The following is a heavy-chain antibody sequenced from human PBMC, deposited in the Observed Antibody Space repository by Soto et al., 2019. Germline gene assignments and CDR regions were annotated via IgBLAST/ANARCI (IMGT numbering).Heavy chain of an antibody. CDR1: GYTFTSYG. D-gene: IGHD6-19*01. CDR2: ISAYNGNT. J-gene: IGHJ3*02. Sequence: ASVKVSCKASGYTFTSYGISCVRQAPGQGLEWMGWISAYNGNTNYAQKLQGRVTMTTDTSTSTAYMELRSLRSDDTAVYYCARDRAVLDAFDIWGQGTMVTVSS. CDR3: ARDRAVLDAFDI. V-gene: IGHV1-18*01.